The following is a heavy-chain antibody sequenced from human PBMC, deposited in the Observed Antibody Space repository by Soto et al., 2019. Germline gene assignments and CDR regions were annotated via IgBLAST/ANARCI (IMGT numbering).Heavy chain of an antibody. D-gene: IGHD2-21*02. CDR1: GFTFSSCA. V-gene: IGHV3-23*01. CDR3: AKGGQPLLWRYGDGILRSLNYVAFDI. CDR2: ISGSGGST. Sequence: GGSLRLSCAASGFTFSSCAMSWVRQAPGKGLEWVSAISGSGGSTYYADSVKGRFTISRDNSKNTLYLQMNGLRAEDTAVYYCAKGGQPLLWRYGDGILRSLNYVAFDIWGQAAMVSV. J-gene: IGHJ3*02.